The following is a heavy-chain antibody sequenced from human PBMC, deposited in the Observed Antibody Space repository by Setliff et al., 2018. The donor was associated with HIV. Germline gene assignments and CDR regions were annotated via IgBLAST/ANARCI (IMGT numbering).Heavy chain of an antibody. CDR1: GGSFSGYY. CDR3: ARARYIVIRGDAGMDV. V-gene: IGHV4-59*10. D-gene: IGHD3-10*01. Sequence: SETLSLTCAVYGGSFSGYYWVWIRQPALKGLEWIGRIYTSGLTNYNPSLKSRVTISVDTSENQVSLKLSSVTASDTAVYYCARARYIVIRGDAGMDVWGPGTTVTVSS. CDR2: IYTSGLT. J-gene: IGHJ6*02.